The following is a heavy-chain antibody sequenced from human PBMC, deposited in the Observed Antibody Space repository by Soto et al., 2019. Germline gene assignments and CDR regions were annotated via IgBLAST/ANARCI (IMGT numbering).Heavy chain of an antibody. CDR2: INHSGST. CDR1: GGSFSGYY. CDR3: ARGDSGSYYGFDY. D-gene: IGHD1-26*01. V-gene: IGHV4-34*01. Sequence: QVQLQQWGAGLLKPSETLSLTCAVYGGSFSGYYWSWIRQPPGKGLEWIGEINHSGSTNYNPSLKSRVTISVDTSKNQFSLKLSSVTAADTAVYYGARGDSGSYYGFDYWGQGTLVTVSS. J-gene: IGHJ4*02.